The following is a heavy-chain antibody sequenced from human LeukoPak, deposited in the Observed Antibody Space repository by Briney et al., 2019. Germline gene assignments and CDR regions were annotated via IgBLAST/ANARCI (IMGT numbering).Heavy chain of an antibody. V-gene: IGHV3-23*01. Sequence: PGGSLRLSCAASGSSLSSFAMNWVRQAPGKGLEWVSAISGSGGGTYYADSVKGRFTISRDNSKNTLYLQMSSLRAEDTAIYYCAKDRGRYYDSSGYYWGYYFDSWGQGILVTVST. D-gene: IGHD3-22*01. J-gene: IGHJ4*02. CDR1: GSSLSSFA. CDR3: AKDRGRYYDSSGYYWGYYFDS. CDR2: ISGSGGGT.